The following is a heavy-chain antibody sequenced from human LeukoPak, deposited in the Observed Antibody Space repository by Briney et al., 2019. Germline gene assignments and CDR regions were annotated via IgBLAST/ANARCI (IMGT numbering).Heavy chain of an antibody. CDR3: ARCPSVNYRIVGAV. J-gene: IGHJ6*02. Sequence: GGSLRLSCAASGFTFSSYWMSWVRQAPGKGLEWVANIKQDGSEKYYADSVKGRFTISRDNAKNSLYLQMNSLRAEDTAVYYCARCPSVNYRIVGAVWGQGTTVTVSS. CDR2: IKQDGSEK. CDR1: GFTFSSYW. D-gene: IGHD1-26*01. V-gene: IGHV3-7*01.